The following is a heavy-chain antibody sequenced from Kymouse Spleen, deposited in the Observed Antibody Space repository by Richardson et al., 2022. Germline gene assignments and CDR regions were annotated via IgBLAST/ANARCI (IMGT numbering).Heavy chain of an antibody. Sequence: EVQLVESGGGLVKPGGSLRLSCAASGFTFSSYSMNWVRQAPGKGLEWVSSISSSSSYIYYADSVKGRFTISRDNAKNSLYLQMNSLRAEDTAVYYCARDSFNWNYFDYWGQGTLVTVSS. V-gene: IGHV3-21*03. D-gene: IGHD1-20*01,IGHD1-7*01. CDR2: ISSSSSYI. CDR1: GFTFSSYS. CDR3: ARDSFNWNYFDY. J-gene: IGHJ4*02.